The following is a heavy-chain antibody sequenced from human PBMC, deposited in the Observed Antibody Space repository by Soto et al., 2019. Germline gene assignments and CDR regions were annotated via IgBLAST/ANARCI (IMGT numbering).Heavy chain of an antibody. D-gene: IGHD4-17*01. Sequence: SETLALTCTVSRASIITDNYFWVWIRQSPRRGLELIGSISYSGLTYDDPSLQSRVTISIDASKNQFSLTLTSVTTADTAVYYCARRRASDYGGNHHPYYFDRWGQGALVTVSS. CDR3: ARRRASDYGGNHHPYYFDR. CDR2: ISYSGLT. V-gene: IGHV4-39*01. CDR1: RASIITDNYF. J-gene: IGHJ4*02.